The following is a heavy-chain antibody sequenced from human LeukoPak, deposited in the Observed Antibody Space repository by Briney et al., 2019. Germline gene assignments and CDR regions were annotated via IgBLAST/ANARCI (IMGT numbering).Heavy chain of an antibody. Sequence: SQTLSLTSTVSGGSISSGDYYWSWIRQPPGKGLEWIGYIYYSGSTYYNPSLKSRVTISVDTSKNQFSLKLSSVTAADTAVYYCARDLVIQSRTGNWFDPWGQGTLVTVSS. V-gene: IGHV4-30-4*08. CDR3: ARDLVIQSRTGNWFDP. J-gene: IGHJ5*02. CDR2: IYYSGST. D-gene: IGHD4-11*01. CDR1: GGSISSGDYY.